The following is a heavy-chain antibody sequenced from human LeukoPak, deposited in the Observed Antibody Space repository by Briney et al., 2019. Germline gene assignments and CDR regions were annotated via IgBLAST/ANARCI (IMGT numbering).Heavy chain of an antibody. CDR3: ARSYVYFDY. CDR1: GGSIGSSSYY. D-gene: IGHD1-26*01. Sequence: SETLSLTCTVSGGSIGSSSYYWGWIRQPPGKGLEWIGNIYYSGSTYQNPSLKSRVSISVDTSKNQFSLKLSSVIAADTAVYYCARSYVYFDYWGQGTLVTVSS. CDR2: IYYSGST. V-gene: IGHV4-39*07. J-gene: IGHJ4*02.